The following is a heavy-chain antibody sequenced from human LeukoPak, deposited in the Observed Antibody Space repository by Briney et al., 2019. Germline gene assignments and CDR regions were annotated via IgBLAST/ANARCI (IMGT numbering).Heavy chain of an antibody. V-gene: IGHV4-34*01. CDR2: INHSGST. Sequence: SETLSLTCGVYGGSFSDYYWSWIRQPPGKGLEWIGDINHSGSTYYNPSLKSRVTISIDTSKNQFSLKMSSVTAADTAVYFCARGHIVDLPAPDNWFDPWGQGSLVTVSS. CDR1: GGSFSDYY. CDR3: ARGHIVDLPAPDNWFDP. J-gene: IGHJ5*02. D-gene: IGHD2-21*01.